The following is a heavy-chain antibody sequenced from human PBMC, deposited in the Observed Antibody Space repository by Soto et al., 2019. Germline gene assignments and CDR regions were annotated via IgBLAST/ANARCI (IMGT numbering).Heavy chain of an antibody. CDR2: IYYSGST. D-gene: IGHD3-10*01. Sequence: SETLSLTCTVSGGSISSYYWSWIRQPPGKGLEWIGYIYYSGSTNYNPSLKSRVTISVDTSKNQFSLKLSSVTAADTAVYCCARIAKNGSGSYYVRAYYYYMDVWGKGTPVTVSS. V-gene: IGHV4-59*08. J-gene: IGHJ6*03. CDR3: ARIAKNGSGSYYVRAYYYYMDV. CDR1: GGSISSYY.